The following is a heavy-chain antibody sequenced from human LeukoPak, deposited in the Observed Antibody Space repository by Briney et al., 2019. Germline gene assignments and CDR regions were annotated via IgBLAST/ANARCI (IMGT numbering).Heavy chain of an antibody. D-gene: IGHD6-13*01. V-gene: IGHV4-39*01. J-gene: IGHJ4*02. CDR3: ARQGAAAGDFDY. CDR1: GGSISSYY. CDR2: IYYSGST. Sequence: KPSETLSLTCTVSGGSISSYYWGWIRQPPGKGLEWIGSIYYSGSTYYNPSLKSRVTISVDTSKNQFSLKLSSVTAADTAVCYCARQGAAAGDFDYWGQGTLVTVSS.